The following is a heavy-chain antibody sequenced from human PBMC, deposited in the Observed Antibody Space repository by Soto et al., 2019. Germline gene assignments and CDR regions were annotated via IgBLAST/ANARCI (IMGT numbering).Heavy chain of an antibody. CDR2: VSGSGGST. CDR3: AKPTVYGYDAFDI. J-gene: IGHJ3*02. D-gene: IGHD4-17*01. Sequence: PGGSLRLSCAASGFTFSSYAMSWVRQAPGKGQEWDSAVSGSGGSTYYADTVMGRFTISRDNSKNTLYLQMNSLRAEDTAVYYCAKPTVYGYDAFDIWGQGTIVTGS. V-gene: IGHV3-23*01. CDR1: GFTFSSYA.